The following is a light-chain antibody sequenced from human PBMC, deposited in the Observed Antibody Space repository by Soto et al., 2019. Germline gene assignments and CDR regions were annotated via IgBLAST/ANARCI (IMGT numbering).Light chain of an antibody. V-gene: IGKV1-27*01. J-gene: IGKJ1*01. CDR2: AAS. Sequence: DIPMTQSPSSLSASVGDRVTITCRASQGTSNYLAWYQQKPGKVPKLLIYAASTLQSGVPSRFSGSRSGTDFTLTISSLQPEDVAPYYCQKYNSAPWTFGQGTKVEIK. CDR1: QGTSNY. CDR3: QKYNSAPWT.